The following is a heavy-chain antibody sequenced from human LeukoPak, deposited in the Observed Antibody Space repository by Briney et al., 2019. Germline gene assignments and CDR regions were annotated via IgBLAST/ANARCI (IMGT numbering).Heavy chain of an antibody. CDR2: ISNNGGRT. V-gene: IGHV3-64D*06. J-gene: IGHJ4*02. Sequence: GGSLRLSCSVSGFTFSVYTMHWVRQAPGKGLECVSLISNNGGRTYYADSVKGRFIISRDNSKNTLYLQMSSLRADDTAVYYCVKGSYDSSGYYIDRCFDYWGQGTLVTVSS. CDR3: VKGSYDSSGYYIDRCFDY. D-gene: IGHD3-22*01. CDR1: GFTFSVYT.